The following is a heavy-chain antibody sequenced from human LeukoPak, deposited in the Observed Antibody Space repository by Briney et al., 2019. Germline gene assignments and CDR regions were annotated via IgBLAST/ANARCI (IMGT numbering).Heavy chain of an antibody. J-gene: IGHJ4*02. Sequence: PSQTLSLTCAVSGGSISSGGYSWSWIRQPPGKGLEWIGYIYHSGSTYYNPSLKSRVTISVDRSKNQFSLKLSSVTAADTAVYYCARLDCGGDGYPTYWGQGTLVTVSS. V-gene: IGHV4-30-2*01. CDR3: ARLDCGGDGYPTY. D-gene: IGHD2-21*02. CDR1: GGSISSGGYS. CDR2: IYHSGST.